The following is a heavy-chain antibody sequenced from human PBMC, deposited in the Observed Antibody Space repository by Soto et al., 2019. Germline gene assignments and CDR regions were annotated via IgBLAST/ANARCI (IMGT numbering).Heavy chain of an antibody. Sequence: SVKVSCKVSGYTLTELSMHWVRQAPGKGLEWMGGFDPEDGETIYAQKFQGRVTMTEDTSTDTAYMELSSLRSEDTAVYYCATELNYDILTGHRITWIWGQGTLVTGSS. CDR3: ATELNYDILTGHRITWI. V-gene: IGHV1-24*01. CDR2: FDPEDGET. CDR1: GYTLTELS. D-gene: IGHD3-9*01. J-gene: IGHJ4*02.